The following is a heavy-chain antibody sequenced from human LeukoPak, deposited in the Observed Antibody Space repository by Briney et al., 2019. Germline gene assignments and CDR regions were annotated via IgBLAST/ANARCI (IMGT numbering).Heavy chain of an antibody. V-gene: IGHV4-39*01. CDR2: IYYSGST. D-gene: IGHD6-6*01. Sequence: SETLSLTCTVSGGSISSSSYYWGWIRQPPGKGLEWIGSIYYSGSTYYNPSLKSRVTISVDTSKNQFSLKLSSVTAADTAVYYCARHEDSSSSLGRYYYYGMDVWGQGTTDTVSS. CDR3: ARHEDSSSSLGRYYYYGMDV. CDR1: GGSISSSSYY. J-gene: IGHJ6*02.